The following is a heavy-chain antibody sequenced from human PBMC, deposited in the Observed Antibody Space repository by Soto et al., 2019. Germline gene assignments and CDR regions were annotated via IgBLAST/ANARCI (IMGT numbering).Heavy chain of an antibody. CDR1: GGSITGYY. D-gene: IGHD1-1*01. CDR2: MYFTGAT. J-gene: IGHJ4*02. CDR3: ARERTPRTGFDY. Sequence: SETLSLTCSVSGGSITGYYWSWIRQPPGKGLEWIGYMYFTGATNSNPSLKSRVTISVDTSKNQFSLRLSSVTAADTAIYYCARERTPRTGFDYWGRGTLVTVSS. V-gene: IGHV4-59*01.